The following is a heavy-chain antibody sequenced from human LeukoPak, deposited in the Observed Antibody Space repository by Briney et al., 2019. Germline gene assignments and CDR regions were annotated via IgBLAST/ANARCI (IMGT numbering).Heavy chain of an antibody. V-gene: IGHV1-2*06. CDR1: GSTFIDYY. D-gene: IGHD6-6*01. Sequence: ASVKVSCKASGSTFIDYYMHWVRQAPGQGLEWMGRINPRSGGTNYAQKFQDRVTMTRDTSISTAYMELSRLKFDDTAVFYCARGSISSGDWFDPWGQGTLVTVPS. J-gene: IGHJ5*02. CDR3: ARGSISSGDWFDP. CDR2: INPRSGGT.